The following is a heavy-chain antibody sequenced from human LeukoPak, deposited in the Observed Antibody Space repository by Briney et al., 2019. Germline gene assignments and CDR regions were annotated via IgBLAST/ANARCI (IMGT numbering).Heavy chain of an antibody. CDR3: ARGLSSTSCYFDY. J-gene: IGHJ4*02. V-gene: IGHV1-2*02. CDR1: GYTFTGYY. CDR2: INPNSGGT. Sequence: ASVKVSCKASGYTFTGYYMHWVRQAPGQGLEWMGWINPNSGGTNYAQEFQGRVTMTRDTSISTAFMELSRLRSDDTAVYYCARGLSSTSCYFDYWGQGTLVTVSS. D-gene: IGHD2-2*01.